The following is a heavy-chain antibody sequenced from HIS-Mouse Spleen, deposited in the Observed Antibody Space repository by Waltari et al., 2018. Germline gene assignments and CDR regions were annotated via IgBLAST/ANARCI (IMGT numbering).Heavy chain of an antibody. CDR2: IYHSGST. V-gene: IGHV4-39*07. CDR1: GGSIRSSRYY. CDR3: ARYDILTGYSDY. D-gene: IGHD3-9*01. Sequence: QLQLQESGPGLVKPSETLSLTCTVSGGSIRSSRYYWGWPRLPPGKGLEWIGRIYHSGSTYDNPSLKSRVTISVDTSKNQFSLKLSSVTAADTAVYYCARYDILTGYSDYWGQGTLVTVSS. J-gene: IGHJ4*02.